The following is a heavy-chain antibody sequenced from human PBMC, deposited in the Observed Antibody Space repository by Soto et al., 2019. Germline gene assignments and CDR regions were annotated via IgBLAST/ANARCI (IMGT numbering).Heavy chain of an antibody. CDR2: IWYDGSNK. CDR1: GFTFSSYG. V-gene: IGHV3-33*01. CDR3: ARDSLVPFSGPLSYDAFDI. Sequence: QVQLVESGGGVVQPGRSLRLSCAASGFTFSSYGMHWVRQAPGKGLEWVAVIWYDGSNKYYADSVKGRFTISRDNSKNTLYLQMNSLRAEDTAVYYCARDSLVPFSGPLSYDAFDIWGQGTMVTVSS. J-gene: IGHJ3*02.